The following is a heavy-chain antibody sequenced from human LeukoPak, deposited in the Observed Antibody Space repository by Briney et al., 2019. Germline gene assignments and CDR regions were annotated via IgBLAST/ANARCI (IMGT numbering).Heavy chain of an antibody. CDR1: GYTFTGYY. J-gene: IGHJ4*02. CDR2: INPNSGGT. Sequence: ASVKVSCKASGYTFTGYYMHWVRQAPGQGLEWMGWINPNSGGTNYAQKFQGRVTMTRDTSISTAYMELSRLRSDDTAVYYCARENGGGIAARSVDYWGQGTLVTVSS. D-gene: IGHD6-6*01. CDR3: ARENGGGIAARSVDY. V-gene: IGHV1-2*02.